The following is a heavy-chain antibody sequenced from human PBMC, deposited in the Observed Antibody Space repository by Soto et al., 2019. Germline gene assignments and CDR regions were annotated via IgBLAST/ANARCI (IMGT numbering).Heavy chain of an antibody. D-gene: IGHD3-22*01. J-gene: IGHJ6*02. CDR1: GFTVSTHY. CDR3: ATTGMGISLYYYDPGMDV. Sequence: EVQLVESGGGLVQPGGSLRLSCAASGFTVSTHYMTWVRQAPGKGLEWVSVMFYGGSTYYADSVKGRFTISRDDAENTLYLQMNCLRAEFTAVTYWATTGMGISLYYYDPGMDVWGQGTTVTVSS. CDR2: MFYGGST. V-gene: IGHV3-66*01.